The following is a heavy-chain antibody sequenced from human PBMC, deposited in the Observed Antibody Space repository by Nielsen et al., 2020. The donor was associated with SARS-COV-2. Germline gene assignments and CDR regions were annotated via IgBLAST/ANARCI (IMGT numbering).Heavy chain of an antibody. V-gene: IGHV3-23*01. CDR3: AKDERLYSGSYPDY. J-gene: IGHJ4*02. CDR2: INGSGGST. Sequence: GESLKISCAASGFTFSSYAMSWVRQAPGKGLEWVSAINGSGGSTYYADSVKGRFTISRDNSKNTLYLQMNSLRAEDTAVYYCAKDERLYSGSYPDYWGQGTLVTVSS. CDR1: GFTFSSYA. D-gene: IGHD1-26*01.